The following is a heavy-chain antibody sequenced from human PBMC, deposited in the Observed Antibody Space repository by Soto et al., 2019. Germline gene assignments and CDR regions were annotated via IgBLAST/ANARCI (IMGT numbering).Heavy chain of an antibody. D-gene: IGHD6-13*01. J-gene: IGHJ4*02. CDR3: AGGGYRYGALYYFDF. V-gene: IGHV4-59*01. CDR1: GGSINSYY. Sequence: QVQLQESGPGLVQPSETLSLPCSVSGGSINSYYWSWIRQPPGRGLELFGYIFYCGSTNYNPSLPIRVTIPVDDPQTRFSLRLSCVNAADTAAHYFAGGGYRYGALYYFDFWGQGTLVTVSA. CDR2: IFYCGST.